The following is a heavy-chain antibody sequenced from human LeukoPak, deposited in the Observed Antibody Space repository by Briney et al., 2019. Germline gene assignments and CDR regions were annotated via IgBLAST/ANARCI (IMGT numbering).Heavy chain of an antibody. J-gene: IGHJ4*02. D-gene: IGHD3-9*01. Sequence: KESGPTLVKPTQTLTLTCTFSGFSLRTSGVGVGWIRQPPGKALEWLALIYWDDDKRYSPSLKSRLTITKDTSKNQVVLTVTNMDPVDTATYYCAHTLYYDILTGYYPFYYFDYWGQGTLVTVSS. CDR1: GFSLRTSGVG. CDR2: IYWDDDK. CDR3: AHTLYYDILTGYYPFYYFDY. V-gene: IGHV2-5*02.